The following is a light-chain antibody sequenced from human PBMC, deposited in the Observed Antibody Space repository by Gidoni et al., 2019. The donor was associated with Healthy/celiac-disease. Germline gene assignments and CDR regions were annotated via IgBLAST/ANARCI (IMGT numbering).Light chain of an antibody. CDR2: GAS. Sequence: EIVMTQSTATLSVSPGERATLYCRSSQSVSRNLAWYKQKPGQAPRLLIYGASTRATGIPARFSGSGSGTEFTLTISSLQSEDFAVYYCQQYNNWPQTFGPGTKVDIK. CDR3: QQYNNWPQT. V-gene: IGKV3-15*01. J-gene: IGKJ3*01. CDR1: QSVSRN.